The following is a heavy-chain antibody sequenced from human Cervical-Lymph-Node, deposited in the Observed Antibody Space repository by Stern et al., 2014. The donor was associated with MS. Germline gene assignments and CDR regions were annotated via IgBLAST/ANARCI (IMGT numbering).Heavy chain of an antibody. D-gene: IGHD2/OR15-2a*01. Sequence: VQLEESGPGLMKPSQTLSLTCTVSGARINSGGYYWSWIRQHPGKGLEWIGYTYYTESIYYNPSLKSRVTISKDTSKTQFPLKLNSVTAADTAVYYCASTSQEYSHHWGQGPLVTVSS. CDR2: TYYTESI. J-gene: IGHJ1*01. CDR1: GARINSGGYY. CDR3: ASTSQEYSHH. V-gene: IGHV4-31*03.